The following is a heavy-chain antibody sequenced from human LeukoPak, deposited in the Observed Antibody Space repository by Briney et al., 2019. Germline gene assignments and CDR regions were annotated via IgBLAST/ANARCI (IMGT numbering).Heavy chain of an antibody. V-gene: IGHV3-48*04. CDR2: ISSSGSTI. CDR1: GFTFSSYG. CDR3: ARDLDYYDSSGFDY. Sequence: PGGSLRFSCAASGFTFSSYGVNWVRQAPGKGLEWVSYISSSGSTIYYADSVKGRFTISRDNAKNSLYLQMNSLRAEDTAVYYCARDLDYYDSSGFDYWGQGTLVTVSS. D-gene: IGHD3-22*01. J-gene: IGHJ4*02.